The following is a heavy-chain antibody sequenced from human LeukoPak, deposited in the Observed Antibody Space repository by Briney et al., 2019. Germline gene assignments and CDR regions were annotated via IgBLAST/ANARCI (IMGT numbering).Heavy chain of an antibody. V-gene: IGHV1-18*04. J-gene: IGHJ5*02. CDR3: AWSHRIWFDP. D-gene: IGHD1-14*01. CDR2: ISAYNGNT. CDR1: GYTFTGYY. Sequence: GASVKVSCKASGYTFTGYYMHWVRQAPGQGLEWMGWISAYNGNTNYAQKLQGRVTMTTDTSTSTAYMELRSLRSDDTAVYYCAWSHRIWFDPWGQGTLVTVSS.